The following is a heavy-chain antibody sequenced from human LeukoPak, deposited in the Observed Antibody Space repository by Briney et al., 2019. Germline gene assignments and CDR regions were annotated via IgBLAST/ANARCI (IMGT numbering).Heavy chain of an antibody. D-gene: IGHD1-26*01. Sequence: ASVKVSCKASGYTFTSYDINWVRQATGQGLEWMGWVNPNSGNTGYAQKFQGRVTITRNTSISTAYMELSSLRSEDTAVYYCARGGEYSGSYYDWFDPWGQGTLVTVSS. CDR3: ARGGEYSGSYYDWFDP. J-gene: IGHJ5*02. V-gene: IGHV1-8*03. CDR1: GYTFTSYD. CDR2: VNPNSGNT.